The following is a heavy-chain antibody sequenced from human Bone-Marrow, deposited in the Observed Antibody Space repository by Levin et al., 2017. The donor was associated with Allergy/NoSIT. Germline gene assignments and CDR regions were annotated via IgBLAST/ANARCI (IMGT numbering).Heavy chain of an antibody. CDR2: IWYDGITK. CDR3: ARDLDVSYYGMDV. V-gene: IGHV3-33*01. D-gene: IGHD5/OR15-5a*01. Sequence: GESLKISCLASGFPFNNYGMHWVRHSPAKGLEWVALIWYDGITKYTAGSVEGRFTISRDNSRNTLYLQMSSLRAEDTGVYYCARDLDVSYYGMDVWGQGTTVTVSS. CDR1: GFPFNNYG. J-gene: IGHJ6*02.